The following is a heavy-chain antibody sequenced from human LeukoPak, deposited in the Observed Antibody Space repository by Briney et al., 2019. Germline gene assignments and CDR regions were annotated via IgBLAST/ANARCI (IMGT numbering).Heavy chain of an antibody. D-gene: IGHD1-14*01. CDR2: INPNSGGT. CDR3: ARVIAGVNSRKYYFDY. CDR1: GYTFTGYC. J-gene: IGHJ4*02. Sequence: ASVKVSCKASGYTFTGYCMHWVRQAPGQGLEWMGWINPNSGGTNYAQKFQGRVTMTRDTSISTAYMELSRLRSDDTAVYYCARVIAGVNSRKYYFDYWGQGTLVTVSS. V-gene: IGHV1-2*02.